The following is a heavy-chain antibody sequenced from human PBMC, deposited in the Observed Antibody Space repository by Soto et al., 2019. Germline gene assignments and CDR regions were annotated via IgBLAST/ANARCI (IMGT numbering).Heavy chain of an antibody. V-gene: IGHV4-39*01. Sequence: QLQLQESGPGLVKPSETLSLTCTVSGGSISSSSYYWGWIRQPPGKGLEWIGSIYYSGSTYYNPSLKSRVTISVDTSKNQFSLKLSSVTAADTAVYYCARRVGATHNYYYYGMDVWGQGTTVTVSS. J-gene: IGHJ6*02. CDR1: GGSISSSSYY. CDR3: ARRVGATHNYYYYGMDV. D-gene: IGHD1-26*01. CDR2: IYYSGST.